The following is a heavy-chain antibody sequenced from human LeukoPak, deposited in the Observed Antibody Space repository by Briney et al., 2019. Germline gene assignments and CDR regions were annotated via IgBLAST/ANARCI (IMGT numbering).Heavy chain of an antibody. CDR3: ARWGIAPLRRGLRSAFDI. V-gene: IGHV5-51*01. Sequence: GESLKISCKGSGYSFTSYWIGWVRQMPGKGLEWMGIIYPGDSDTRYSPSFQGQVTISADKSISTAYLQWSSLKASDTAMYYCARWGIAPLRRGLRSAFDIWGQGTMVTVSS. CDR1: GYSFTSYW. D-gene: IGHD6-13*01. CDR2: IYPGDSDT. J-gene: IGHJ3*02.